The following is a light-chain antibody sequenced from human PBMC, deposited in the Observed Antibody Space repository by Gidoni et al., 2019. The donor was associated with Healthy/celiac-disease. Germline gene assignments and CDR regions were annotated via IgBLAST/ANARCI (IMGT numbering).Light chain of an antibody. CDR2: AAS. CDR3: QQNYSTPPS. J-gene: IGKJ2*03. Sequence: DIQMTQPPSSPSASAGDRVTITCRASQSSSSYLNWYQQKPGKAPKLLIDAASSLQSGIPARFSGSGSGTDFTLTISSLQPEDFAAYYCQQNYSTPPSFGQGTKLEIK. V-gene: IGKV1-39*01. CDR1: QSSSSY.